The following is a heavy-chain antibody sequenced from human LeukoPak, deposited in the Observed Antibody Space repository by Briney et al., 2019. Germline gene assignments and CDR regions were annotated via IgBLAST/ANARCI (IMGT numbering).Heavy chain of an antibody. J-gene: IGHJ6*02. V-gene: IGHV3-30*02. CDR1: GFTFSSYG. CDR2: IWYDGRNK. CDR3: AREKVTTVSYYGMDV. D-gene: IGHD4-17*01. Sequence: GGSLRLSCAASGFTFSSYGMHWVRQAPGKGLEWVAFIWYDGRNKYYAESVKGRFTVSRDNSKNTLYLQMNSLRVEDRAVYYCAREKVTTVSYYGMDVWGQGTTVTVSS.